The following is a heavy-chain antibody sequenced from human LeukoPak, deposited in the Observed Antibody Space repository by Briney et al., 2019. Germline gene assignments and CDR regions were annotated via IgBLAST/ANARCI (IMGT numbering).Heavy chain of an antibody. V-gene: IGHV1-46*01. J-gene: IGHJ5*02. Sequence: ASVKVSCKVSGYTFTSYYMHWVRQAPGQGLEWMGIINPSGGSTSYAQKFQGRVTMTRDTSTSTVYMELSSLRSEDTAVYYCARGRPLVVPAADYKNWFGPWGQGTLVTVSS. CDR2: INPSGGST. CDR3: ARGRPLVVPAADYKNWFGP. D-gene: IGHD2-2*01. CDR1: GYTFTSYY.